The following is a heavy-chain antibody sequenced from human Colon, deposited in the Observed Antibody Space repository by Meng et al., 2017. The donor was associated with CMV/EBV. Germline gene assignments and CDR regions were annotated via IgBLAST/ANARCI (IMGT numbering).Heavy chain of an antibody. Sequence: SGTTFSSHTITWVRQAPGQGLEWVGRIIPMNGLTNYAQKLQGRVTISVDRATITAYMELSSLRSEDTAVYYCARRRRDGYNYYFDFWGQGTLVTVSS. CDR1: GTTFSSHT. CDR3: ARRRRDGYNYYFDF. CDR2: IIPMNGLT. J-gene: IGHJ4*02. D-gene: IGHD5-24*01. V-gene: IGHV1-69*02.